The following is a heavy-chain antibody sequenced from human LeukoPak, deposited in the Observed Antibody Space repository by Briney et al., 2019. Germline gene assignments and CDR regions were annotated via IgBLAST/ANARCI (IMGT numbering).Heavy chain of an antibody. V-gene: IGHV3-21*01. J-gene: IGHJ4*02. CDR3: ASLYYYDNSGYSD. CDR2: ISGSGSFT. Sequence: LGGSLRLSCAASGFTFSNYNMSWVRQAPGKGLEWVSHISGSGSFTYYADSVKGRFTISRDNAKNSLYLQMTSLRAEDTAMYYCASLYYYDNSGYSDWGQGILVTVSS. CDR1: GFTFSNYN. D-gene: IGHD3-22*01.